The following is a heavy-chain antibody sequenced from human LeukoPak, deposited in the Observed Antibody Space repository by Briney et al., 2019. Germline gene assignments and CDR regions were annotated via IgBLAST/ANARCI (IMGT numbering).Heavy chain of an antibody. D-gene: IGHD6-13*01. V-gene: IGHV4-34*01. CDR1: GGSFSGYY. CDR2: INHSGST. CDR3: ATEVGYRNYYSYGMDV. Sequence: SETLSLTCAVYGGSFSGYYWSWIRQPPGKGLEWIGEINHSGSTNYNPSLKSRVTISVDTSKNQFSLKLSSVTAADTAVYYCATEVGYRNYYSYGMDVWGLGTTVTVSS. J-gene: IGHJ6*02.